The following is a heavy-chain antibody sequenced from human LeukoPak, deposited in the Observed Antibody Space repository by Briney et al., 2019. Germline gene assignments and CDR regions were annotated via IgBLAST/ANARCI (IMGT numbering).Heavy chain of an antibody. J-gene: IGHJ4*02. D-gene: IGHD5-24*01. CDR2: INSDGSGT. Sequence: GGSLRLSCAASGFTFSSYWMHWVRQGPGKGLVWVSHINSDGSGTNYADSVKGRFTISRDNSENTLYLQMKSLRAEDTAVYYCARGDGYNFFDYWGQGTLVTVSS. CDR3: ARGDGYNFFDY. V-gene: IGHV3-74*01. CDR1: GFTFSSYW.